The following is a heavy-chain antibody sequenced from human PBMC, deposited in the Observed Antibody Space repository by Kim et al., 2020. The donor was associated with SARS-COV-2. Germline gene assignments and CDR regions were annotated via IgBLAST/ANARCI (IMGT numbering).Heavy chain of an antibody. CDR2: ISYDGSNK. V-gene: IGHV3-30*18. D-gene: IGHD1-26*01. Sequence: VGSLRLSCAASGFTFNTYGMHWVRQAPGKGLEWVAVISYDGSNKYYADSVKGRFTISRDNSKNTLYLQMNSLRIEDTAVYYCVKSFSGSYFGYDYWGQGTLVTVSS. CDR3: VKSFSGSYFGYDY. CDR1: GFTFNTYG. J-gene: IGHJ4*02.